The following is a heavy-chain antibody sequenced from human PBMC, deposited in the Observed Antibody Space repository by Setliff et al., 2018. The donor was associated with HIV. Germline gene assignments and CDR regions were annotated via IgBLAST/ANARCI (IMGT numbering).Heavy chain of an antibody. V-gene: IGHV3-48*01. CDR3: VRGTLDF. CDR1: GSNFRTYS. J-gene: IGHJ4*02. Sequence: PGGSLRLSCAASGSNFRTYSMNWVRHAPGKGLEWVAQISSSGFPIYYADSVRGRFTASRDNGKNSLFLQMNSLRAEDTAVYYCVRGTLDFWGQGNLVTVSS. CDR2: ISSSGFPI.